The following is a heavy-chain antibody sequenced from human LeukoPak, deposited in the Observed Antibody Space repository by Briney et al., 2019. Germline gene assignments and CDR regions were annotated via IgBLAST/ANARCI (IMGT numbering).Heavy chain of an antibody. CDR1: GYTFTSYG. CDR2: ISAYNGNT. CDR3: ARVIRYSSSWPFDY. Sequence: ASVKVSCKASGYTFTSYGISWVRQAPGQGLEWMGWISAYNGNTNYAQKLQGRVTMTTDTSTSTAYMELRSLRSDDTAVYYWARVIRYSSSWPFDYWGQGTLVTVSS. V-gene: IGHV1-18*01. J-gene: IGHJ4*02. D-gene: IGHD6-13*01.